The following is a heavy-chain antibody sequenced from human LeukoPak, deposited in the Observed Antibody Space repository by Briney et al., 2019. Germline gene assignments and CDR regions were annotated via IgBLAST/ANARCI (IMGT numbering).Heavy chain of an antibody. V-gene: IGHV1-18*01. CDR1: GYTFTSYG. CDR2: ISAYNGNT. D-gene: IGHD3-22*01. Sequence: ASVKVSCKASGYTFTSYGISWVRQAPGQGLEWMGWISAYNGNTNYAQKLQGRVTMTTDTSTSTAYMELRSLRSDDTAVYYCARDAYYYDSSGYYAFDIWGQGTMVTVSS. J-gene: IGHJ3*02. CDR3: ARDAYYYDSSGYYAFDI.